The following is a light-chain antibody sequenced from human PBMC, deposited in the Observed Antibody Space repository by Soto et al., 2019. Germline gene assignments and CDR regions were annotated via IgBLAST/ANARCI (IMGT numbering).Light chain of an antibody. Sequence: DIQVTQSPSSVSASVGDRVTVTCLVGQDIGSWLTWYQHKPGKAPKLLISTASSLQSGVPSRVSGSGSGTEFTLTISSLQPEDFATYYCQQANSFPLTFGGGTKVDIK. CDR1: QDIGSW. CDR2: TAS. J-gene: IGKJ4*01. CDR3: QQANSFPLT. V-gene: IGKV1D-12*01.